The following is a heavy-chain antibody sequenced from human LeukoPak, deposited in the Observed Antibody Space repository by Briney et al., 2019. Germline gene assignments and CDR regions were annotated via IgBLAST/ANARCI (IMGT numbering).Heavy chain of an antibody. D-gene: IGHD6-6*01. CDR1: GYTFTGYY. Sequence: ASVKVSCKASGYTFTGYYMHWVRQAPGQGLEWMGWINPNSGGTNYAQKFQGRFTMARDTSISTAYMELNRLRSDDTAVYYCARDRDSSSDYWGQGTLVTVSS. V-gene: IGHV1-2*02. CDR3: ARDRDSSSDY. CDR2: INPNSGGT. J-gene: IGHJ4*02.